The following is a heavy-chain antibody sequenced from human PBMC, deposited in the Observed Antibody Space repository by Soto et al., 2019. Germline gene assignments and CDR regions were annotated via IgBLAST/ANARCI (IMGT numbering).Heavy chain of an antibody. CDR1: GGSISSYY. D-gene: IGHD2-2*02. CDR2: IYYSGST. J-gene: IGHJ4*02. Sequence: SETLSLTCTVSGGSISSYYWSWIRQPPGKGLEWIGYIYYSGSTNYNPSLKSRVTISVDTSKNQFSLKLSSVTAADTAVYYCARGYKATAILHWGQGTLVTVYS. CDR3: ARGYKATAILH. V-gene: IGHV4-59*01.